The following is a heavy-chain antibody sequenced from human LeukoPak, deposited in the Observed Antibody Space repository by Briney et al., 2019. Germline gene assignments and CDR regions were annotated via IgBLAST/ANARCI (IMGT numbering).Heavy chain of an antibody. D-gene: IGHD1-1*01. V-gene: IGHV3-48*01. CDR1: GFTFGDYA. CDR2: ISSSSSTI. Sequence: PGGSLRLSCTASGFTFGDYAMSWFRQAPGKGLEWVSYISSSSSTIYYADSVKGRFTISRDNAKNSLYLQMNSLRAEDTAVYYCARRHTSYWYFDLWGRGTPVTVSS. CDR3: ARRHTSYWYFDL. J-gene: IGHJ2*01.